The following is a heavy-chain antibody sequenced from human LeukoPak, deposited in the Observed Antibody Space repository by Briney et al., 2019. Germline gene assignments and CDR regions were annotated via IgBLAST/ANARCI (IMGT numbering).Heavy chain of an antibody. CDR1: GYTFTSHY. Sequence: GASVKVSCKASGYTFTSHYINWVRQAPGQGLEWMGIINPNSGSTDYAQKFRGRVILTRDTSTSTFYMELSSLRSEDTAVYYCARSEYYGSGSFDYWGQGTLVTVSS. D-gene: IGHD3-10*01. V-gene: IGHV1-46*01. J-gene: IGHJ4*02. CDR3: ARSEYYGSGSFDY. CDR2: INPNSGST.